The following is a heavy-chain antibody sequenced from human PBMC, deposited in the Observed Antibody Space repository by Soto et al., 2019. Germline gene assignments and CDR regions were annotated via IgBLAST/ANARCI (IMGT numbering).Heavy chain of an antibody. Sequence: PGWSLRLSCAASGFTFSSYWMHWVRQAPGKGLVWVSRINSDGSSTSYADSVKGRFTISRDNAKNTLYLQMNSLRAEDTAVYYCAAFYYYYGMEVWGKGTKVTVS. CDR2: INSDGSST. CDR3: AAFYYYYGMEV. CDR1: GFTFSSYW. V-gene: IGHV3-74*01. D-gene: IGHD3-3*02. J-gene: IGHJ6*04.